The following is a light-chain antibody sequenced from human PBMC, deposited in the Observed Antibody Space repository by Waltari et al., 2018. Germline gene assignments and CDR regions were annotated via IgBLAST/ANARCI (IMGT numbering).Light chain of an antibody. J-gene: IGLJ2*01. CDR3: CSYAGSSTSVV. Sequence: QSALTQPASVSGSPGQSITISCTGTSSDVGGYNYVSWYQQHPGNAPKLMIYDVSKRPSGVSNRFSGSKSGNTASLTISGLQAEDEADYYCCSYAGSSTSVVFGGGTKLTVL. CDR1: SSDVGGYNY. V-gene: IGLV2-23*02. CDR2: DVS.